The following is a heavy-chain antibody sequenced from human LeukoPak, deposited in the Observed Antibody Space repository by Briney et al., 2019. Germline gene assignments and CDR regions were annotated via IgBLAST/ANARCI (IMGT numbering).Heavy chain of an antibody. J-gene: IGHJ4*02. D-gene: IGHD6-13*01. CDR1: GFTFSSYS. CDR2: ISGSGGST. CDR3: AKYSSPTDY. Sequence: GGPLRLSCAASGFTFSSYSMNWVRQAPGKGLEWVSAISGSGGSTYYADSVKGRFTISRDNSKNTLYLQMNSLRAEDTAVYYCAKYSSPTDYWGQGTPVTVSS. V-gene: IGHV3-23*01.